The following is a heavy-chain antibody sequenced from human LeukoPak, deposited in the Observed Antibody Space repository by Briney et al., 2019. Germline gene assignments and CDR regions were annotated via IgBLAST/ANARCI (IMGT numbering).Heavy chain of an antibody. CDR2: INPNSGGT. CDR1: GYTFTGYY. D-gene: IGHD3-10*01. CDR3: ARARLLWFGELLSGY. Sequence: GASVKVSCKASGYTFTGYYMHWVRQAPGQGLEWMGWINPNSGGTNYAQKFQGRVTMTRDTPISTAYMELSRLRSDDTAVYYCARARLLWFGELLSGYWGQGTLVTVSS. V-gene: IGHV1-2*02. J-gene: IGHJ4*02.